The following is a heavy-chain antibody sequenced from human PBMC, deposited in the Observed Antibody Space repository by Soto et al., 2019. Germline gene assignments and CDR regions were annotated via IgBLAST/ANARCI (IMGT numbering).Heavy chain of an antibody. Sequence: QVQLVQSGAEVKKPGSSVKVSCKASGGTFSSYAISWVRQAPGQGLEWMGGIIPIFGTANYAQKFQGRVTITADESTSTAYMALSSLRSEDTAVYYCARSGRYDYVWGSYRPNFDYWGQGTLVTVSS. V-gene: IGHV1-69*01. CDR3: ARSGRYDYVWGSYRPNFDY. CDR1: GGTFSSYA. J-gene: IGHJ4*02. D-gene: IGHD3-16*02. CDR2: IIPIFGTA.